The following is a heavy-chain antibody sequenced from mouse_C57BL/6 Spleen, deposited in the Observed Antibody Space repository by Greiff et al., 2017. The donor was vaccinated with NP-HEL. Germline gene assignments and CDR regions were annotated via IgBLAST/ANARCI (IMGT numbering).Heavy chain of an antibody. V-gene: IGHV1-76*01. D-gene: IGHD2-3*01. Sequence: QVQLQQSGAELVRPGASVKLSCKASGYTFTDYYINWVKQRPGQGLEWIARIYPGSGNTYYNEKFKGKATLTAEKSSSTAYMQLSSLTSEDSAVYFCASGDGSYYFDYWGQGTTLTVSS. CDR1: GYTFTDYY. CDR2: IYPGSGNT. J-gene: IGHJ2*01. CDR3: ASGDGSYYFDY.